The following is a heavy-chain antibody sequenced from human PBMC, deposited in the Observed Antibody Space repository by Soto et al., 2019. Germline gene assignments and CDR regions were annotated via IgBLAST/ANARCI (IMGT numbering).Heavy chain of an antibody. V-gene: IGHV4-30-4*02. Sequence: SDTLSLTCTVSGGSIYTGDYYWSWIRQPPGKGLERIGSIYYVGDTEYNPSLKSRLTMSVDTSKNQFSLRLTSVTAADTAVYYCARDPPVETGYFTGLDVWGQGTTVTVSS. J-gene: IGHJ6*02. CDR2: IYYVGDT. D-gene: IGHD6-25*01. CDR3: ARDPPVETGYFTGLDV. CDR1: GGSIYTGDYY.